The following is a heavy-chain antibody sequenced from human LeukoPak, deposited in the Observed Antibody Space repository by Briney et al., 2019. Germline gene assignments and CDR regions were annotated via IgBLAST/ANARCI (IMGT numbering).Heavy chain of an antibody. CDR1: GFTFSNAW. CDR2: IKSKTDGGTT. CDR3: TTLCGVGPPSAFDI. V-gene: IGHV3-15*01. D-gene: IGHD2-21*01. J-gene: IGHJ3*02. Sequence: PGGSLRLSCAASGFTFSNAWMSWVRQAPGKGLEWVGRIKSKTDGGTTDYAAPVKGRFTISRDDSKNTLYLQMNSLKTEDTAVYYCTTLCGVGPPSAFDIWGQGTMVTVSS.